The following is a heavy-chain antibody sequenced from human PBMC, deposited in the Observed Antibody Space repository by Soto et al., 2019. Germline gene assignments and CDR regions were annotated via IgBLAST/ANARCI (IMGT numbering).Heavy chain of an antibody. D-gene: IGHD5-12*01. J-gene: IGHJ4*02. CDR1: GGTFSSYA. CDR2: IIPIFGTA. CDR3: ARYKAGGYSGYDPIPGY. Sequence: SVKVSCKASGGTFSSYAISWVRQAPGQGLEWMGGIIPIFGTANYAQKFQGRVTITADESTSTAYMELSSLRSEDTAVYYCARYKAGGYSGYDPIPGYWGQGTLVTVSS. V-gene: IGHV1-69*13.